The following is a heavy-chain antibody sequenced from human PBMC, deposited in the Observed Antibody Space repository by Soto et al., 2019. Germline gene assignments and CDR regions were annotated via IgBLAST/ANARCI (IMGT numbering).Heavy chain of an antibody. V-gene: IGHV3-64D*06. Sequence: GGSLRLSCSASGFTFSSYAMHWVRQAPGKGLEYVSAISSNGGSTYYTDSVKGRFTISRDNSKNTLYLQMSSLRAEDTAVYYCVKDSFAQWPAYNSFAPWCQGNLVTLSS. J-gene: IGHJ5*02. D-gene: IGHD6-19*01. CDR1: GFTFSSYA. CDR2: ISSNGGST. CDR3: VKDSFAQWPAYNSFAP.